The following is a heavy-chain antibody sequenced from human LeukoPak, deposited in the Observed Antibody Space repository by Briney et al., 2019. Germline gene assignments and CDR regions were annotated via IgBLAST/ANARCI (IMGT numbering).Heavy chain of an antibody. CDR2: INEHGTDS. J-gene: IGHJ4*02. D-gene: IGHD3/OR15-3a*01. Sequence: GGSLRLSCAASGFTFSSYNMNWVRQAPGMGLVWVSRINEHGTDSMYAESVKGRFTISRDNAKNTVYLQMNSLRVEDTAVYHCVRDETLWTLDWWGQGTLVSVSS. CDR3: VRDETLWTLDW. CDR1: GFTFSSYN. V-gene: IGHV3-74*03.